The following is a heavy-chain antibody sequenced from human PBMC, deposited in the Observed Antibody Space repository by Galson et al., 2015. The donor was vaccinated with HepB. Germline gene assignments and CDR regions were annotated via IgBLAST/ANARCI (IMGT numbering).Heavy chain of an antibody. CDR3: ARDGRPFCCGSTSCNVWGVDV. J-gene: IGHJ6*02. CDR1: GFTFSNYG. D-gene: IGHD2-2*01. V-gene: IGHV3-33*01. Sequence: SLRLSCAASGFTFSNYGIHWVRQAPGKGLEWVAVIWYDGSNKYYADSVKGRFTISRDNSKNTVYLQMNSLRAEDTAVYYCARDGRPFCCGSTSCNVWGVDVWGQGPPAPAS. CDR2: IWYDGSNK.